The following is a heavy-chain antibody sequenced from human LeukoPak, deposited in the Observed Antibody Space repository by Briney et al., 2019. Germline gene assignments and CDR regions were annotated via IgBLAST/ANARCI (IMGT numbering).Heavy chain of an antibody. CDR1: GFTFSSYE. Sequence: GGSLRLSCAASGFTFSSYEMNWVRQAPGKGLECVSYISSSVSTIYYADSVKGRFTISRDNAKNSLYLQMNSMGAEDNAVYYCARAVVRGVIIKYYYYYYMDVWGKGTTVTISS. D-gene: IGHD3-10*01. J-gene: IGHJ6*03. CDR3: ARAVVRGVIIKYYYYYYMDV. V-gene: IGHV3-48*03. CDR2: ISSSVSTI.